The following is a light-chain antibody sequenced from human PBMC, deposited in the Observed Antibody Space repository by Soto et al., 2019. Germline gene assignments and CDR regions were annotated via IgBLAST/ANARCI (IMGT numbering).Light chain of an antibody. V-gene: IGKV1-5*03. Sequence: DIQMTQSPSTLSASIGDRVTITCRASQSISTWLAWYQQKPGKAPKLLIYKASSLESGVPSRFSGSGSGTEFTLTISSLQPDDFATYYCQQYNDYSPDIFGQETKLEIK. CDR1: QSISTW. CDR2: KAS. CDR3: QQYNDYSPDI. J-gene: IGKJ2*01.